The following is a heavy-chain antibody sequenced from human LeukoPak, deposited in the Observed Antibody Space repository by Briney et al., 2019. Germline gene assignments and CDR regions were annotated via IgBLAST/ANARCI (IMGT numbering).Heavy chain of an antibody. Sequence: GGSLRLSCAASGFTFSSYGMSWVRQAPGKGLEWVSVISGSGGSTYYADSVEGRFTISRDNSKNTLYLQMNSLRAEDTAVYYCANGYCSSTSCYTAPDYWGRGTLVTVSS. CDR3: ANGYCSSTSCYTAPDY. CDR1: GFTFSSYG. CDR2: ISGSGGST. J-gene: IGHJ4*02. D-gene: IGHD2-2*02. V-gene: IGHV3-23*01.